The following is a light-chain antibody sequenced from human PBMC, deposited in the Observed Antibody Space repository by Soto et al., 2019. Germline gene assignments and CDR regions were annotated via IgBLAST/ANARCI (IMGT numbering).Light chain of an antibody. V-gene: IGKV4-1*01. Sequence: DIVMTQSPDSLAVSLGERATINCKSSQSVLYSSNNENYLAWYQQKPGQPPKLLISWASTRESGVPDRFSGSGSRTDFTLTISSLQAEDVAVYYCQQYHSSLNFGGGTRVEIK. CDR1: QSVLYSSNNENY. J-gene: IGKJ4*01. CDR2: WAS. CDR3: QQYHSSLN.